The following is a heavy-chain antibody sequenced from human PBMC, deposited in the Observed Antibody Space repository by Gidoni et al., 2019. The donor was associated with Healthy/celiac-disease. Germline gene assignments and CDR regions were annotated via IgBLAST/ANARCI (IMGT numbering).Heavy chain of an antibody. CDR2: ISYDGSNK. J-gene: IGHJ4*02. V-gene: IGHV3-30*03. Sequence: QVQLVESGGGVVQPGRSLRLSCAPSGFTFRSYGMHWHRQAPGKGRAWVAFISYDGSNKYYADSVKGRFTIPRDNSKTPLYLQMNSLRAEDTAVYYCAGEGTRHFDYWGQGTLVTVSS. CDR1: GFTFRSYG. D-gene: IGHD3-10*01. CDR3: AGEGTRHFDY.